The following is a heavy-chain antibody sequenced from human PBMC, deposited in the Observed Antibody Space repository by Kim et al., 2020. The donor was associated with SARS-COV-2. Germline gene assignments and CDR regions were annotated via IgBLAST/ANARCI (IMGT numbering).Heavy chain of an antibody. J-gene: IGHJ6*03. CDR3: ARARYYYDSSASLVGYYYYYMDV. CDR1: GGSISSYY. Sequence: SETLSLTCTVSGGSISSYYWSWIRQPPGKGLEWIGYIYYSGSTNYNPSLKSRVTISVDTSKNQFSLKLSSVTAADTAVYYCARARYYYDSSASLVGYYYYYMDVWGKGTTVTVSS. CDR2: IYYSGST. V-gene: IGHV4-59*01. D-gene: IGHD3-22*01.